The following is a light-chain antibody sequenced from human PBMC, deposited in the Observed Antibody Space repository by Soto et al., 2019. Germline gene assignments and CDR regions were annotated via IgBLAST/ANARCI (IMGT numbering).Light chain of an antibody. Sequence: QSVLTQPASVSWSPGQSITISCTGTSSEGGGYNYVSWYQQHPSKTTKLMIYDVSNRPSGVSNRFSGSKSGNTASLTISVLQAEDEADYYCSSYTSSSTDVFGTGTKVTVL. J-gene: IGLJ1*01. CDR2: DVS. CDR1: SSEGGGYNY. CDR3: SSYTSSSTDV. V-gene: IGLV2-14*01.